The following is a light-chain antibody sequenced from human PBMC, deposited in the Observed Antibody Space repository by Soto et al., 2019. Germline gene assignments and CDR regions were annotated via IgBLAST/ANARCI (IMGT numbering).Light chain of an antibody. CDR3: SSYTSSGTVL. J-gene: IGLJ3*02. V-gene: IGLV2-14*03. Sequence: QSALTQPASVSGSPGQSITISCTGTTSDIGDSKYVSWYQQHPGKAPKLMIYDVSNRPSGVSNRFSGSKSGNTAFLTISGLQAEDKADYYCSSYTSSGTVLFGGGTKVTVL. CDR1: TSDIGDSKY. CDR2: DVS.